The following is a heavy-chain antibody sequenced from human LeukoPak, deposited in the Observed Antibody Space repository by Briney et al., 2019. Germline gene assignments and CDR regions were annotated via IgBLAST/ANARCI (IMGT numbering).Heavy chain of an antibody. D-gene: IGHD3-10*01. CDR2: IYHSGSA. CDR3: ARGLLWFGSSYYFDY. CDR1: GGSISSSSYY. Sequence: PSETLSLTCTVSGGSISSSSYYWGWIRQPPGKGLEWIGSIYHSGSAYYNPSLKSRVIISIDTSKNQFSLRLSSVTAADTAVYYCARGLLWFGSSYYFDYWGQGTLVTVSS. V-gene: IGHV4-39*07. J-gene: IGHJ4*02.